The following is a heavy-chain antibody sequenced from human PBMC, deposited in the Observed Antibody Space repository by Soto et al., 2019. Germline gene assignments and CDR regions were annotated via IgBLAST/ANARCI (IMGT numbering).Heavy chain of an antibody. CDR2: ITSTSSTK. CDR1: GFTFSSHT. J-gene: IGHJ6*02. D-gene: IGHD3-10*01. Sequence: GESLKISCAASGFTFSSHTMNWVLQAPGKGLEWISYITSTSSTKNYADSVKGRFTISRDNANNSLYLQMNSLKDEDTAVYYCARRITMVRGPYYYYAMDVWGQGTTVTVSS. V-gene: IGHV3-48*02. CDR3: ARRITMVRGPYYYYAMDV.